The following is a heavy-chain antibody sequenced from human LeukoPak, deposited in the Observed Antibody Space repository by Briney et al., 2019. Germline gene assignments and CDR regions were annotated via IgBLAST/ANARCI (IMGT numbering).Heavy chain of an antibody. J-gene: IGHJ3*02. CDR2: IYPGDSDT. D-gene: IGHD3-22*01. V-gene: IGHV5-51*01. CDR3: ASLTYYYDSSGYSREDAFDI. Sequence: GESLKISCKGSGYSFTSYWIGWVRQMPGEGLEWMGIIYPGDSDTRYSPSFQGQVTISADKSISTAYLQWSSLKASDTAMYYCASLTYYYDSSGYSREDAFDIWGQGTMVTVSS. CDR1: GYSFTSYW.